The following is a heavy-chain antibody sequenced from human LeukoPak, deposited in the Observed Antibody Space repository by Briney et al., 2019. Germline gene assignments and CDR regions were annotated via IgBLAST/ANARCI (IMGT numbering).Heavy chain of an antibody. J-gene: IGHJ2*01. CDR2: TYTGGDT. Sequence: GGSLRLSCAASGFTVSSKYMSWVRQAPGKGLEWVSVTYTGGDTYYADSVKGRFTISRDNSKNTLYLQMNTLRAEDTAVYYCARAESSNWYWYFDLWGRGTLVTVSS. CDR3: ARAESSNWYWYFDL. V-gene: IGHV3-53*01. D-gene: IGHD6-13*01. CDR1: GFTVSSKY.